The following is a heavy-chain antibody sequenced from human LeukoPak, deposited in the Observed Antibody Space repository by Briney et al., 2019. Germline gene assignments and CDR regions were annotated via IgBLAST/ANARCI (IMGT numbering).Heavy chain of an antibody. CDR2: ISACNGNT. V-gene: IGHV1-18*01. CDR3: ARSGSHYFYHYGLDV. Sequence: ASVKVSCKASGYTFNNYGISWVRQAPGQGLEWMGWISACNGNTNYAQKFQDRVTMTTDTSTSTAFMELRSLRSDDTAVFYCARSGSHYFYHYGLDVWGQGTTVIVSS. J-gene: IGHJ6*02. CDR1: GYTFNNYG. D-gene: IGHD1-26*01.